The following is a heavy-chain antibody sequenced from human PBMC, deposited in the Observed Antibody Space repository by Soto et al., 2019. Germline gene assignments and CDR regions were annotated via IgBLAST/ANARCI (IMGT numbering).Heavy chain of an antibody. J-gene: IGHJ6*02. CDR2: ISYDGSNK. Sequence: GGSLRLSCAASGFTFSSYAMHWVRQAPGKGLEWVAVISYDGSNKYYADSVKGRFTISRDNSKNTLYLQMNSLRAEDTAVYYCARDSNGSGSYYFYYYYGMDVWGQGTTVNVSS. V-gene: IGHV3-30-3*01. D-gene: IGHD3-10*01. CDR1: GFTFSSYA. CDR3: ARDSNGSGSYYFYYYYGMDV.